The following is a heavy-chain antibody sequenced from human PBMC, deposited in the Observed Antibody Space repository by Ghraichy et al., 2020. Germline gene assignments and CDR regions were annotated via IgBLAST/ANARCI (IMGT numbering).Heavy chain of an antibody. V-gene: IGHV3-21*01. J-gene: IGHJ6*02. CDR2: ISSGSSYI. CDR3: VREPCDSASCYQTNYYGMDV. Sequence: GGSLRLSCAASGFTFSSYSMNWVRQTPGKGLEWVSSISSGSSYIDYADSVKGRFTISRDNAKNSLYLQMNSLRPKDTAVYYCVREPCDSASCYQTNYYGMDVWG. D-gene: IGHD2-2*01. CDR1: GFTFSSYS.